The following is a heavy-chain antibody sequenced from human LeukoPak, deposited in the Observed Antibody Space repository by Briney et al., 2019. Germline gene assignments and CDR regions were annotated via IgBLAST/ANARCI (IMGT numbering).Heavy chain of an antibody. CDR1: GFTFSGSA. CDR2: IRSKANSYAT. D-gene: IGHD2-2*01. Sequence: PGGSLRLSCAASGFTFSGSAMHWVRQASGKGLVWVGRIRSKANSYATAYAASVKGRFTISRDDSKNTAYLQMNSLKTEDTAVYYCTLGGYCSSTSCLGSNWFDPWGQGTLVTVSS. J-gene: IGHJ5*02. V-gene: IGHV3-73*01. CDR3: TLGGYCSSTSCLGSNWFDP.